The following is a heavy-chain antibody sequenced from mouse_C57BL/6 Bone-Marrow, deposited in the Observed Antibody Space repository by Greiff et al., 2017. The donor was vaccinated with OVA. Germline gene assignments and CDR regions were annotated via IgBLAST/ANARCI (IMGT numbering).Heavy chain of an antibody. CDR3: ARDETGRGDY. Sequence: EVKVVESGAELVRPGSSVKMSCKTSGYTFTSYGINWVKQRPGQGLEWIGYIYIGHGYTENDEKFKSKATMNSDTSSSTAYMQHSSLTSEDAAIYFCARDETGRGDYWGQGTSVTVSS. CDR2: IYIGHGYT. V-gene: IGHV1-58*01. CDR1: GYTFTSYG. J-gene: IGHJ4*01. D-gene: IGHD4-1*01.